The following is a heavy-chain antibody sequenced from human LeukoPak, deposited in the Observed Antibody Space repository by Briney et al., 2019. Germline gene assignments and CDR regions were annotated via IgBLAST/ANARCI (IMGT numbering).Heavy chain of an antibody. J-gene: IGHJ4*02. D-gene: IGHD6-13*01. CDR2: IYSGGST. CDR1: GFTVGNNY. Sequence: TGGSLRLSCTASGFTVGNNYMNWARQAPGKGLEWVSLIYSGGSTYYADSVKGRFTISRGNSKNTLYLQMNSLRAEDTAVYYCARDTPGIAASVNGGWGQGTLVTVSS. CDR3: ARDTPGIAASVNGG. V-gene: IGHV3-53*01.